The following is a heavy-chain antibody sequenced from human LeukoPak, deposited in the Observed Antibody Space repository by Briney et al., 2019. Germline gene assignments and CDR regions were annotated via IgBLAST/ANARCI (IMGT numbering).Heavy chain of an antibody. CDR2: INPNSGGT. V-gene: IGHV1-2*02. J-gene: IGHJ4*02. D-gene: IGHD6-19*01. CDR1: GYTFTGYY. Sequence: ASVTVSCTASGYTFTGYYMHWVRQAPGQGLEWMGWINPNSGGTNYAQKFQGRVTMTRDTSISTAYMELSRLRSDDTAVYYCARDEGIAVAGTVDWGQGTLVTVSS. CDR3: ARDEGIAVAGTVD.